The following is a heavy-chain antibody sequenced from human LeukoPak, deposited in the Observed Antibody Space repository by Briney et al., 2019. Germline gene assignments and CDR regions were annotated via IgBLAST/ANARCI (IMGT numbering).Heavy chain of an antibody. CDR3: ARLLRSQLLPLLLY. V-gene: IGHV5-51*01. CDR2: IYPGDSDT. J-gene: IGHJ4*02. Sequence: GESLKISCQGSGYMFSNYWIVWMRQMPGKVLEWMGIIYPGDSDTRYSPSFEGHVTISADRSVNTAYLQWSSLEASDTAMYYCARLLRSQLLPLLLYWGQGTLVTVSS. CDR1: GYMFSNYW. D-gene: IGHD1-1*01.